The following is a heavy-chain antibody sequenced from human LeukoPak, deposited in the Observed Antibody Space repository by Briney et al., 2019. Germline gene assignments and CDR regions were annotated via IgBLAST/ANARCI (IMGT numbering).Heavy chain of an antibody. D-gene: IGHD3-22*01. V-gene: IGHV3-23*01. CDR3: ARSYYHDSSGRFDS. Sequence: PGGSLRLSCAASGFTYTSYGMAWVRQAPGKGLEWVSTISGSGNSAYYGDSVQGRFTISRDNSRNTVYLQMSSLRAEDTAVYYCARSYYHDSSGRFDSWGQGTLVTVSS. J-gene: IGHJ4*02. CDR1: GFTYTSYG. CDR2: ISGSGNSA.